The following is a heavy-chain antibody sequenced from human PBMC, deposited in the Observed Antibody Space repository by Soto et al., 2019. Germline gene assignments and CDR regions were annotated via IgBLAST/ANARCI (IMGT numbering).Heavy chain of an antibody. D-gene: IGHD3-10*01. Sequence: GGSLRLSCTASGFVFSNFAMSWVRQAPGKGLEWVSVISPNGENSFYSDSVRGRFVISRDNSRATVYLQMYDLKGDDTATYYCAKDRERDNGWGQDFDHWGLGTLVTVYS. J-gene: IGHJ4*02. CDR1: GFVFSNFA. V-gene: IGHV3-23*01. CDR3: AKDRERDNGWGQDFDH. CDR2: ISPNGENS.